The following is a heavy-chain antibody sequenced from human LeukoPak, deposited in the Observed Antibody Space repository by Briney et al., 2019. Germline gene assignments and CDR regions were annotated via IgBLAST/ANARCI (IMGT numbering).Heavy chain of an antibody. CDR2: INPNSGGT. Sequence: ASVKVSCKASGYTFTGYYMHWVRQAPGQGLEWMGWINPNSGGTNYAQKLQGRVTMTTDTSTSTAYMELRSLRSDDTAVYYCARSGVWYYYMDVWGKGTTVTVSS. J-gene: IGHJ6*03. CDR1: GYTFTGYY. D-gene: IGHD3-3*01. V-gene: IGHV1-2*02. CDR3: ARSGVWYYYMDV.